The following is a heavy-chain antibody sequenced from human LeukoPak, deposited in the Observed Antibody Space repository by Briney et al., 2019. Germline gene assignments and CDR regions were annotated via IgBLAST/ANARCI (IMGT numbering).Heavy chain of an antibody. J-gene: IGHJ3*02. CDR2: ISHSGTT. CDR1: DGSISSSNW. D-gene: IGHD1-26*01. V-gene: IGHV4-4*02. CDR3: ARAYYRAFDI. Sequence: SETLSLTCAVSDGSISSSNWWSWVRQPPGKGLEWIAEISHSGTTNYNPSLKSRVTISVDKSKNQFSLKVTSVTAADTAMYYCARAYYRAFDIWGQGTMVTVPS.